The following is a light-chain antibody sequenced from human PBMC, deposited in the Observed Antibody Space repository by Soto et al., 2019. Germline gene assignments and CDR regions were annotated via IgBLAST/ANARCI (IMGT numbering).Light chain of an antibody. Sequence: DIQMTQSPSALSASVGDRVTITCRASQSISGWLAWFQQKPGKAPKLLIYDASSVESGVPSRFSGSGSGTEFTLTITSLQPDHFATYYCQQYVFFRGALGQGTNVDIK. CDR1: QSISGW. J-gene: IGKJ1*01. V-gene: IGKV1-5*01. CDR3: QQYVFFRGA. CDR2: DAS.